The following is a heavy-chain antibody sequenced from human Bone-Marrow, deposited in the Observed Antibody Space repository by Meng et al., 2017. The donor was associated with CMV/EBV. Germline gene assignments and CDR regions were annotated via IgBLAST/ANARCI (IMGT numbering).Heavy chain of an antibody. CDR1: GNRFSDPF. CDR3: ARGVGSSWFDP. Sequence: SCEPSGNRFSDPFIHWVRQAPGQGLEWMGWMNPRNGDTKYAQMFRGRVTLTRDTSISTAYIQLNRLTSDDTAVYYCARGVGSSWFDPWGQGALVTVSS. V-gene: IGHV1-2*02. D-gene: IGHD2-2*01. CDR2: MNPRNGDT. J-gene: IGHJ5*02.